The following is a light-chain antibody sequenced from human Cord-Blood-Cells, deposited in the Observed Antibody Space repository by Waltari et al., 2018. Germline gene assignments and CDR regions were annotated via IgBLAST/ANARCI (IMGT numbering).Light chain of an antibody. CDR2: EGS. CDR1: SSDVGSYNL. V-gene: IGLV2-23*01. Sequence: QSALTQPASVSGSPGPSITISCTGTSSDVGSYNLVSWYPQHPGKAPKLMIYEGSKRPSGVSNLFSGSKSGNTASLTISGLQAEDEADYYCCSYAGSSTVVGGGTKLTVL. CDR3: CSYAGSSTV. J-gene: IGLJ3*02.